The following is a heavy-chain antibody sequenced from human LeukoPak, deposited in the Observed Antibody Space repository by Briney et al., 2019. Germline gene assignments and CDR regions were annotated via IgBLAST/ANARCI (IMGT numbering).Heavy chain of an antibody. J-gene: IGHJ6*03. V-gene: IGHV7-4-1*02. CDR3: ARGVAGTGYYYYYYMDV. CDR1: GYTFTSYA. CDR2: INTNTGNP. D-gene: IGHD6-19*01. Sequence: ASVKVSCKASGYTFTSYAMNWVRQAPGQGLEWMGWINTNTGNPTYAQGFTGRFVFSLDTSVSTAYLQISSLKAEDTAVYYCARGVAGTGYYYYYYMDVWGKGTTVTVSS.